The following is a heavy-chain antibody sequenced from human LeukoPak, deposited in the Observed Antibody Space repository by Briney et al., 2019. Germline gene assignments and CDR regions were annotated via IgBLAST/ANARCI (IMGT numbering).Heavy chain of an antibody. D-gene: IGHD6-13*01. J-gene: IGHJ5*02. Sequence: GGSLRLSCTASGFTFGDYAMSWFRQAPGKGLEWVGFIRSKAYGGTTEYAASVKGRFTISRDDPKSIAYLQMNSLKTEDTAVYYCTGSSSSRGIFDPWGQGTLVTVSS. CDR3: TGSSSSRGIFDP. V-gene: IGHV3-49*03. CDR1: GFTFGDYA. CDR2: IRSKAYGGTT.